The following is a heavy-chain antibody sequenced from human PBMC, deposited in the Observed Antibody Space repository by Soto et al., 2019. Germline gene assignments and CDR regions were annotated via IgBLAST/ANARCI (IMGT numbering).Heavy chain of an antibody. D-gene: IGHD4-17*01. CDR2: IYYSGST. CDR3: ARALYGDYNAFDI. CDR1: GGSISSSSYY. J-gene: IGHJ3*02. V-gene: IGHV4-39*01. Sequence: SETLSLTCTVSGGSISSSSYYWGWIRQPPGKGLEWIGSIYYSGSTYYNPSLKSRVTISVDTSKNQFSLKLSSVTAADTAVYYCARALYGDYNAFDIWGQGTMVTVSS.